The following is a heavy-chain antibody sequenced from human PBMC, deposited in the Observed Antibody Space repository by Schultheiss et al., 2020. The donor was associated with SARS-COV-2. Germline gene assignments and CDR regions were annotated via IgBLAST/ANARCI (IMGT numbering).Heavy chain of an antibody. CDR1: GYTFIDYY. CDR3: ARGEGYCSSTSCYGDYYYGMDV. CDR2: INPNSGGT. Sequence: ASVKVSCKASGYTFIDYYIHWVRQAPGQGLEWMGWINPNSGGTNYAQKLQGRVTMTTDTSTSTAYMELRSLRSDDTAVYYCARGEGYCSSTSCYGDYYYGMDVWGQGTTVTVSS. D-gene: IGHD2-2*01. J-gene: IGHJ6*02. V-gene: IGHV1-2*02.